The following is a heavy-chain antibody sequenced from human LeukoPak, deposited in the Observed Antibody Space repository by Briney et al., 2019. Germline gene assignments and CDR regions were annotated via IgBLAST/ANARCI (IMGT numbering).Heavy chain of an antibody. CDR2: ISYDGSNK. Sequence: GGSLRLSCAASGFTFSSYGMHWVRQAPGKGLEWVAVISYDGSNKYYAGSVKGRFTISRDNSKNTLYLQMNSLRAEDTAVYYCAKVAGTGFFPDYWGQGTLVTVSS. CDR3: AKVAGTGFFPDY. V-gene: IGHV3-30*18. CDR1: GFTFSSYG. J-gene: IGHJ4*02. D-gene: IGHD6-13*01.